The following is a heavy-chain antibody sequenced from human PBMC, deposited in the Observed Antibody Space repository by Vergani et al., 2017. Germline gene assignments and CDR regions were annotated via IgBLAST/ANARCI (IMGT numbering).Heavy chain of an antibody. J-gene: IGHJ6*02. CDR3: ARHARYSDVTGNYVYYGMDV. V-gene: IGHV5-10-1*01. Sequence: EVPLVQSGAEVKKPGESLRISCKGSGYSFTSYWISWVRQMPGKGLEWMGRIDPSDSYTNYSPSFQGHVTISADKSISTAYLQWSSLKATDTAIYYCARHARYSDVTGNYVYYGMDVWGQGTSVIVSS. D-gene: IGHD3-16*01. CDR2: IDPSDSYT. CDR1: GYSFTSYW.